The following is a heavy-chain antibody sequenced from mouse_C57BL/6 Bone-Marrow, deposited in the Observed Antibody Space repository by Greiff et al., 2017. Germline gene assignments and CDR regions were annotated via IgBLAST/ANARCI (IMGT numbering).Heavy chain of an antibody. D-gene: IGHD2-4*01. CDR3: TTYDYDGFAY. J-gene: IGHJ3*01. CDR2: IDPENGDT. CDR1: GFNIKDDY. V-gene: IGHV14-4*01. Sequence: QLQQSGAELVRPGASVKLSCTASGFNIKDDYMHWVKQRPEQGLEWIGWIDPENGDTEYASKFQGKATITADTSSNTAYLQLSSLTSEDTAVYYCTTYDYDGFAYWGQGTLVTVSA.